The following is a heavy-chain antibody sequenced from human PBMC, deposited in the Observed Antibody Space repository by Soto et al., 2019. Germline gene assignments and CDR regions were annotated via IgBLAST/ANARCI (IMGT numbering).Heavy chain of an antibody. CDR2: IKQDGSEK. Sequence: PGGSLRLSCAASGFTFSSYWMSWVRQAPGKGLEWVANIKQDGSEKYYVDSVKGRFTISRDNAKNSLYLQMNSLRAEDTAVYYCARFYYFSCGYLPSPYYYYYGMDVWGQGTTVTVSS. CDR3: ARFYYFSCGYLPSPYYYYYGMDV. V-gene: IGHV3-7*04. D-gene: IGHD2-15*01. CDR1: GFTFSSYW. J-gene: IGHJ6*02.